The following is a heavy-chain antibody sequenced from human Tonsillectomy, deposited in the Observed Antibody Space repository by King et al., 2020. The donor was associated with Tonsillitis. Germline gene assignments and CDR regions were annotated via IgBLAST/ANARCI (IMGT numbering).Heavy chain of an antibody. CDR2: ISYDGSNK. CDR3: AGEGRGEPIGVVVAGTRGFSDY. D-gene: IGHD2-15*01. V-gene: IGHV3-30*04. J-gene: IGHJ4*02. CDR1: GFTFSSYA. Sequence: VQLVESGGGVVQPGRPLRLSCAASGFTFSSYAMHWVRQAPGKGLEWVAVISYDGSNKYYADSVKGRFTISRDNSKNTLYLQMNSLRAVDTAVYYCAGEGRGEPIGVVVAGTRGFSDYWGQGTLVTVSS.